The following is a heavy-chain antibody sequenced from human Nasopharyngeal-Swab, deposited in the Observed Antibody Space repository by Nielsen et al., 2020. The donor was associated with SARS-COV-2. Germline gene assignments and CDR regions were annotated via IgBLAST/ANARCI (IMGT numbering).Heavy chain of an antibody. CDR3: GRGACSITTCYENVDV. CDR1: GGSISSYY. CDR2: VDSSGST. V-gene: IGHV4-59*13. J-gene: IGHJ6*02. D-gene: IGHD2-2*01. Sequence: SETLSLTCTVSGGSISSYYWSWIRQPPGKGLEWIGCVDSSGSTNYKPSLKSRVTISVDTSKNQFSLNLSSVTAADTAVYYCGRGACSITTCYENVDVWAKGPRSPSP.